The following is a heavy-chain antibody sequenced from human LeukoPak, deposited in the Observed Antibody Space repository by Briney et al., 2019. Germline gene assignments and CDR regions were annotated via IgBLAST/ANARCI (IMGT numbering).Heavy chain of an antibody. CDR1: GFTFSSYS. J-gene: IGHJ3*02. V-gene: IGHV3-48*01. Sequence: GGSLRLSCAASGFTFSSYSMNWVRQAPGKGLEWVSYISSSSSTIYYADSVKGRFTISRDNAKNTLYLQMNSLRAEDTAVYYCAKNLYGDSYDAFDIWGQGTMVTVSS. CDR2: ISSSSSTI. D-gene: IGHD4-17*01. CDR3: AKNLYGDSYDAFDI.